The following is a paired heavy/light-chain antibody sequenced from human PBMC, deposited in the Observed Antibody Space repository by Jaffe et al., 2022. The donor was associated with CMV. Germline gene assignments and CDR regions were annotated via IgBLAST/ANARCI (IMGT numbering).Heavy chain of an antibody. CDR3: ARKSSSFDAFDI. CDR2: IYSSGST. CDR1: GGSISSSSSY. V-gene: IGHV4-39*01. D-gene: IGHD6-6*01. Sequence: QLQLQESGPGLVKPSETLSLTCTVSGGSISSSSSYWGWIRQPPGKGLEWIGSIYSSGSTYYNSSLKSRVTISGDTSKNQFSLKLTSVTAADTAVYYCARKSSSFDAFDIWGQGTMVTVSS. J-gene: IGHJ3*02.
Light chain of an antibody. J-gene: IGLJ3*02. CDR2: ENT. CDR3: AAWDSSVSAWV. CDR1: SSNIGNNY. Sequence: QSVLTQPPSVSAAPGQKVTISCSGSSSNIGNNYVSWYQQLPGTAPKFLIYENTKRPSGIPARFSGSKSGPSATLGITGLQTGDEADYYCAAWDSSVSAWVFGGGTKLTVL. V-gene: IGLV1-51*02.